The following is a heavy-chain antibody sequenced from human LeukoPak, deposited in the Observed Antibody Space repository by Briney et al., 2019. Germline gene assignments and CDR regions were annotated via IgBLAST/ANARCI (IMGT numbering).Heavy chain of an antibody. J-gene: IGHJ4*02. Sequence: SETLSLTCAVYGGSFSGYYWSWIRQPPGKGLEWIGEINHSGSTNYNPSLKSRVTISVDTPKNQFSLKLSSVTAADTAVYYCARGKIAVGNAPFDYWGQGTLVTVSS. V-gene: IGHV4-34*01. D-gene: IGHD6-19*01. CDR3: ARGKIAVGNAPFDY. CDR2: INHSGST. CDR1: GGSFSGYY.